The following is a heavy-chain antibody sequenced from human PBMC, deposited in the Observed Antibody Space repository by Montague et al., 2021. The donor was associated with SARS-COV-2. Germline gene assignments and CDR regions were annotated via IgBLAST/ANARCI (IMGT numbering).Heavy chain of an antibody. J-gene: IGHJ2*01. CDR1: GGSFGVPY. V-gene: IGHV4-34*01. Sequence: SETLSLTCAVNGGSFGVPYSRSFSRTPGGRAAWVGEVNHNGSSPYNPSLKSGAALTVDTSKNQFSLKLSSVTAADTAVYYCARGRRIAARPSEGYFDLWGRG. CDR3: ARGRRIAARPSEGYFDL. CDR2: VNHNGSS. D-gene: IGHD6-6*01.